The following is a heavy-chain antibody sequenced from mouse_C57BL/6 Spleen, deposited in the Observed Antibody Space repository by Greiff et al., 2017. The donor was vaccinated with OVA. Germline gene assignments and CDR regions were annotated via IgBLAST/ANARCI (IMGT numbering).Heavy chain of an antibody. Sequence: EVKLMESGGGLVKPGGSLKLYCAASGFTFSDYGMHWVRQAPEKGLEWVAYISSGSSTIYYADTVKGRFTISRDNAKNTLFLQMTSLRSEDTAMYYCARPAYDAMDYWGQGTSVTVSS. CDR1: GFTFSDYG. CDR2: ISSGSSTI. V-gene: IGHV5-17*01. J-gene: IGHJ4*01. CDR3: ARPAYDAMDY.